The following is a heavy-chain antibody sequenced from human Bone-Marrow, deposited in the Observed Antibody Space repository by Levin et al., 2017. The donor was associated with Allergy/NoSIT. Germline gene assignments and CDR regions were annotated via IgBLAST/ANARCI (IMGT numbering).Heavy chain of an antibody. CDR1: GFPVPNPY. Sequence: SLPLSCAASGFPVPNPYMSWVRQAPGKGLEWVSLIYSNGNTKYADSVKGRFTISRDSSKNTLYLQMNSLRAEDTAVYYCARNPGSTNWAWGQGTLVAVSS. J-gene: IGHJ5*02. V-gene: IGHV3-53*01. CDR3: ARNPGSTNWA. D-gene: IGHD7-27*01. CDR2: IYSNGNT.